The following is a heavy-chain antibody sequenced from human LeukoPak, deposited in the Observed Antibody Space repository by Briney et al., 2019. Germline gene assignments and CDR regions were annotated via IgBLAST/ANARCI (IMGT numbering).Heavy chain of an antibody. CDR2: ISSSGSTI. D-gene: IGHD4-23*01. Sequence: PGGSLRLSCAASGFTFSSYEMHWVRQAPGKGLEWVSYISSSGSTIYYADSVKGRFSISRDNAKNSLYLQMNSPRAEDTAVYYCARDYGGSSPIDYWGQGTLVTVSS. V-gene: IGHV3-48*03. CDR3: ARDYGGSSPIDY. J-gene: IGHJ4*02. CDR1: GFTFSSYE.